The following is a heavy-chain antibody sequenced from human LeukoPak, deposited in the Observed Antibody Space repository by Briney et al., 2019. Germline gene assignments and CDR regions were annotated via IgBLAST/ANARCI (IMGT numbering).Heavy chain of an antibody. CDR1: GYTFTSYG. CDR3: ARDLPIVGANYKYFDL. J-gene: IGHJ2*01. Sequence: GASVKVSCKASGYTFTSYGISWVRQAPGQGPEWMGWISAYNGNTNYAQKLQGRVTMTTDTSTSTAYMELRSLRSDDTAVYYCARDLPIVGANYKYFDLWGRGTLVTVSS. V-gene: IGHV1-18*01. CDR2: ISAYNGNT. D-gene: IGHD1-26*01.